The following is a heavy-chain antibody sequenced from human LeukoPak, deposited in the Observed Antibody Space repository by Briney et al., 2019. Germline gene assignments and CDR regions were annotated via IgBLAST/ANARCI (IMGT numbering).Heavy chain of an antibody. D-gene: IGHD6-13*01. CDR3: AKERYSSSWYYDF. CDR2: IRYDGSNK. J-gene: IGHJ4*02. Sequence: PGGSLRLSCAASGFTFSSYGMHWIRQAPGKGLEWVTFIRYDGSNKYYADSVKGRFTISRDNSKNTLYLQMSSLRAEDTAVNYCAKERYSSSWYYDFWGQGTLVTVSS. V-gene: IGHV3-30*02. CDR1: GFTFSSYG.